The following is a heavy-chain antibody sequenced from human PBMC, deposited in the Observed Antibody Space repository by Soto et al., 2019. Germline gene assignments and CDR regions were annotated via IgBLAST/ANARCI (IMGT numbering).Heavy chain of an antibody. CDR1: GFTFSSYG. CDR3: AKDLRELRYFDWLSYGLDY. CDR2: ISYDGSNK. D-gene: IGHD3-9*01. J-gene: IGHJ4*02. Sequence: GGSLRLSCAASGFTFSSYGMHWVRQAPGKGLEWVAVISYDGSNKYYADSVKGRFTISRDNSKNTLYLQMNSLRAEDTAVYYCAKDLRELRYFDWLSYGLDYWGQGTLVTVSS. V-gene: IGHV3-30*18.